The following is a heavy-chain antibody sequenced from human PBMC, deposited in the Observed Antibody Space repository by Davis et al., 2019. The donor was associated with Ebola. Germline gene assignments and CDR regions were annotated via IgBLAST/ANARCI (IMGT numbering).Heavy chain of an antibody. V-gene: IGHV4-38-2*02. Sequence: SETLSLTCDVFGDSINRGFTWGWIRQPPGKGLEWIGSIYHSGITNYSPSLKSRVTISADTSKNQFSLRLKSVTAADTAMYYCARDYVYWGQGILVTVSS. J-gene: IGHJ4*02. CDR3: ARDYVY. CDR2: IYHSGIT. CDR1: GDSINRGFT. D-gene: IGHD2-8*01.